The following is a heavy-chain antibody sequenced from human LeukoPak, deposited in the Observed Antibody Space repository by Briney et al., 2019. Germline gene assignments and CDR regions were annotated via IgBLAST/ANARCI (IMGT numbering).Heavy chain of an antibody. D-gene: IGHD4-17*01. CDR1: GYTFTTDE. CDR2: MNANSGNK. Sequence: GASVKVSCKHSGYTFTTDEIYCVRPATGQGVEWMGWMNANSGNKGYAKKFQGRFTMTRNTSITTAYMKRSSLRSEDTAIYSCARSPTGLRKRNDFWGQGTLVTVSS. CDR3: ARSPTGLRKRNDF. J-gene: IGHJ4*02. V-gene: IGHV1-8*01.